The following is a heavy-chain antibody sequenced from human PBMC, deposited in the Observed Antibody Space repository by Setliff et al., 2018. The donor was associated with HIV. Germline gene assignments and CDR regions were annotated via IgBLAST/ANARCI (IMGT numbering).Heavy chain of an antibody. J-gene: IGHJ4*02. CDR2: IHNSGNT. Sequence: SETLSLTCTVSGGSISSHYWSWIRQPAGKGLEWIGRIHNSGNTNYNPSLKSRVNMSVDASKNQFSLNLKSVTAADTAVYYCARDGVQYSSGWNGYYCDYWGQGTLVTVSS. CDR1: GGSISSHY. CDR3: ARDGVQYSSGWNGYYCDY. V-gene: IGHV4-4*07. D-gene: IGHD6-19*01.